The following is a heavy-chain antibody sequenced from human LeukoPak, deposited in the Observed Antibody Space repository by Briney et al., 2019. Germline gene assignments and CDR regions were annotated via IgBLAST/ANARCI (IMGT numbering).Heavy chain of an antibody. V-gene: IGHV1-18*01. J-gene: IGHJ5*02. Sequence: ASVKVSYKASGYTFTSYGISWVRQAPGQGLEWMGWISAYNGNTNYAQKLQGRVTMTTDTSTSTAYMELRSLRSDDTAVYYCARDGDQLLGKWRDWFDPWGQGTLVTVSS. D-gene: IGHD2-2*01. CDR1: GYTFTSYG. CDR3: ARDGDQLLGKWRDWFDP. CDR2: ISAYNGNT.